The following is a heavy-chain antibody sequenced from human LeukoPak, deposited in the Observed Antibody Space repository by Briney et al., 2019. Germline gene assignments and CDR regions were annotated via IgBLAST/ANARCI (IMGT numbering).Heavy chain of an antibody. CDR1: GYTFTNYG. V-gene: IGHV1-18*01. Sequence: ASVKVSCKASGYTFTNYGINWVRQAPGQGREGVGWISAHTGDTNYAQKVQGRVTITTDTSSSTVYMELRSLKSDDTAIYYCARESPGDFDFWGQGTLVTVSS. J-gene: IGHJ4*02. CDR3: ARESPGDFDF. D-gene: IGHD7-27*01. CDR2: ISAHTGDT.